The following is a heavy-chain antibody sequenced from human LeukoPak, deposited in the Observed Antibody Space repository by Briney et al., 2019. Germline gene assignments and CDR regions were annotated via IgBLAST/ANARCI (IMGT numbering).Heavy chain of an antibody. D-gene: IGHD1-14*01. Sequence: PGGSLRLSCETSGFSFSTYWMSWVRQAPGKGLEWVANIRPDGSESWYVDSVKGRFTISRDNSKNSLYLQLTSLRAEDTALYYCARDRGRNSFDCWGQGTLVSVSS. CDR3: ARDRGRNSFDC. CDR2: IRPDGSES. J-gene: IGHJ4*02. V-gene: IGHV3-7*01. CDR1: GFSFSTYW.